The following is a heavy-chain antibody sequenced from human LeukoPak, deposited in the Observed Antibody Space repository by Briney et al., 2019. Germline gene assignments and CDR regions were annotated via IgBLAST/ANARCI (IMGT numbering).Heavy chain of an antibody. V-gene: IGHV1-2*02. J-gene: IGHJ3*02. Sequence: PWASVKVSCKTSGYIFTGYYVHWVRQAPGQGLEWVVWINPNNGGTNYAQTFQGRVTMTRDTSISTAYMELSRLRFDDTAVYYCARGGSRSSGAFDIWGQGTMVTVSS. CDR2: INPNNGGT. CDR1: GYIFTGYY. CDR3: ARGGSRSSGAFDI. D-gene: IGHD6-13*01.